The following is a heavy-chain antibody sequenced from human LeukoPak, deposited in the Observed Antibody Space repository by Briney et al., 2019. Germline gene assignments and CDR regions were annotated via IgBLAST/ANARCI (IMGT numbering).Heavy chain of an antibody. CDR2: ISSSSSYI. Sequence: PGGSLRLSCAASRLTVSRNYMSWVRQAPAKGLEWVSSISSSSSYIYYADSVKGRFTISRDNAKNSLYLQMNSQRAEDTAVYYCARGYSGYDSPLDYWGQGTLVTVSS. CDR3: ARGYSGYDSPLDY. J-gene: IGHJ4*02. D-gene: IGHD5-12*01. V-gene: IGHV3-21*01. CDR1: RLTVSRNY.